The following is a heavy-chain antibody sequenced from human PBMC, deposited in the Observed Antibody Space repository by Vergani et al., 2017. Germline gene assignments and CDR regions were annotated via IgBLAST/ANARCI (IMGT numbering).Heavy chain of an antibody. CDR1: GYSFINYG. CDR3: ARGDDILTGYYRNYYYYGMDV. J-gene: IGHJ6*02. D-gene: IGHD3-9*01. CDR2: INPNSGGT. V-gene: IGHV1-2*02. Sequence: VQSGDEVKKPGASVKVSCKTSGYSFINYGISWVRQAPGQGLEWMGWINPNSGGTNYAQKFQGRVTMTRDTSISTAYMELSRLRSDDTAVYYCARGDDILTGYYRNYYYYGMDVWGQGTTVTVSS.